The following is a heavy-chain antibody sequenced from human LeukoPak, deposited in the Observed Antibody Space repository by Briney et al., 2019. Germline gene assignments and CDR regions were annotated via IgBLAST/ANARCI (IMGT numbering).Heavy chain of an antibody. V-gene: IGHV3-21*01. CDR3: ARAARWAAGAFDI. J-gene: IGHJ3*02. Sequence: PGGSLRLSCAASGFTFSSYSMNWVRQAPGKGLEWVSSISSSSSYIYYADSVKGRFTISRDNAKNSLYLQMNSLRAEDTAVYYCARAARWAAGAFDIWGQGTMVTVSS. CDR2: ISSSSSYI. D-gene: IGHD4-23*01. CDR1: GFTFSSYS.